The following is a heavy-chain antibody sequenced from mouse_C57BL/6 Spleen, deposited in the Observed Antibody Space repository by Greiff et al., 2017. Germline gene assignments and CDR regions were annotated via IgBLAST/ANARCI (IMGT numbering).Heavy chain of an antibody. Sequence: QVQLQQPGAELVKPGASVKLSCKASGYTFTSYWMQWVKQRPGQGLEWIGELDPSDSYTNYNQKFEGKATLTVDTSSSTAYMQLSSLTSEDSAVYYCAREDYYGSSYEGYWGQGTTLTVSS. CDR2: LDPSDSYT. CDR3: AREDYYGSSYEGY. V-gene: IGHV1-50*01. D-gene: IGHD1-1*01. J-gene: IGHJ2*01. CDR1: GYTFTSYW.